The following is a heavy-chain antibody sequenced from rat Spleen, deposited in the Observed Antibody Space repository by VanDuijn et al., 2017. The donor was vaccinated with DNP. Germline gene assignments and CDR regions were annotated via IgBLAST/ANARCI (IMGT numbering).Heavy chain of an antibody. CDR2: ISYSGST. Sequence: EVQLQESGPGLVKPSQSLSLTCSVTAYSITRNYWGWIRKFPGNKMEWVGHISYSGSTSYNPSLKIRISITRDTSKNQFFLHLKSVTTEDTATYYCARRKNYGLSYYFDYWGQGVMVTVSS. CDR1: AYSITRNY. D-gene: IGHD1-6*01. J-gene: IGHJ2*01. V-gene: IGHV3-1*01. CDR3: ARRKNYGLSYYFDY.